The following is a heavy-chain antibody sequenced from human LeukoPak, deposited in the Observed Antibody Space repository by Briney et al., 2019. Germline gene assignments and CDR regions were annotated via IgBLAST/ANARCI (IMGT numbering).Heavy chain of an antibody. CDR3: AREMAGTTSEHKRIDAFDI. V-gene: IGHV3-7*01. J-gene: IGHJ3*02. CDR1: GFTFSSYG. Sequence: GGSLRLSCAASGFTFSSYGMSWVRQAPGKGLEWVANIKQDGSEKYYVDSVKGRFTISRDNAKNSLYLQMNSLRAEDTAVYYCAREMAGTTSEHKRIDAFDIWGQGTMVTVSS. CDR2: IKQDGSEK. D-gene: IGHD1-1*01.